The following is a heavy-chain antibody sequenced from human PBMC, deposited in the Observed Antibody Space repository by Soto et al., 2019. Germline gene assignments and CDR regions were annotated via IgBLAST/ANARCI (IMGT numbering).Heavy chain of an antibody. D-gene: IGHD3-10*01. J-gene: IGHJ4*02. V-gene: IGHV6-1*01. CDR1: GDSVSSNSAA. CDR3: ARGRITMVRGVIPDFDY. Sequence: SQTLSLTCAISGDSVSSNSAAWNWIRQSPSRGLEWLGRTYYRSKWYNDYAVSVKSRITINPDTSKNQFSLQLNSVTPEDTAVYDYARGRITMVRGVIPDFDYWGQGTLVTVSS. CDR2: TYYRSKWYN.